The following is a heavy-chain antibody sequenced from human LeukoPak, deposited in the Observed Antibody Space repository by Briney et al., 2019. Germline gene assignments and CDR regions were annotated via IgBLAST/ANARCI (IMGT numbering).Heavy chain of an antibody. Sequence: GGSLRLSCAASGFTFDDYGMSWVRQAPGKGLEWVSSISSSSLYIYYADSVRGRFTISRDNAKNSLFLQMNSLRVNDKAVYYCARDVAPEQQPQASWGQGTMVTVSS. CDR1: GFTFDDYG. CDR2: ISSSSLYI. D-gene: IGHD6-13*01. V-gene: IGHV3-21*01. CDR3: ARDVAPEQQPQAS. J-gene: IGHJ3*01.